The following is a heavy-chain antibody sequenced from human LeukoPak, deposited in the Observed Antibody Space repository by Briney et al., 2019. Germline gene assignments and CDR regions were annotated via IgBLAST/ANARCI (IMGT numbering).Heavy chain of an antibody. V-gene: IGHV1-2*02. D-gene: IGHD3-3*01. Sequence: ASVKVSCKASGGTFSSYAISWVRQAPGQGLEWMGWINPNSGGTNYAQKFQGRVTMTRDTSISTAYMELSRLRSDDTAVYYRARVRTLRTIFGVVTHNWFDPWGQGTLVTVSS. CDR1: GGTFSSYA. CDR2: INPNSGGT. J-gene: IGHJ5*02. CDR3: ARVRTLRTIFGVVTHNWFDP.